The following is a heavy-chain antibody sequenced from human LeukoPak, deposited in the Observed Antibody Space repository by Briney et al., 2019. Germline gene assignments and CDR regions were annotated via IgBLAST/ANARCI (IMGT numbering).Heavy chain of an antibody. V-gene: IGHV3-30*18. Sequence: GGSLRLSCAASGFSFISYGIHWVRQAPGKGLEWVGVISDDGRNKDYADSVKGRFTISRDNSKDTLYLQMNSLRAEDTAVYYCAKRPSDYGDYVSYFDYWGQGTLVTVSS. CDR3: AKRPSDYGDYVSYFDY. CDR1: GFSFISYG. D-gene: IGHD4-17*01. J-gene: IGHJ4*02. CDR2: ISDDGRNK.